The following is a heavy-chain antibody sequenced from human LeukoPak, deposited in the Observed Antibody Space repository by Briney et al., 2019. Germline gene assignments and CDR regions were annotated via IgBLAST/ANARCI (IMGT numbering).Heavy chain of an antibody. J-gene: IGHJ4*02. CDR1: GYTFTGYY. CDR2: INPNSGGT. D-gene: IGHD3-10*01. CDR3: ARDGYYGSGSYYNDYFDY. Sequence: GASVKVSCKASGYTFTGYYMHWVRQAPGQGLEWMGWINPNSGGTNYAQKFQGRVTMTRDTSISTAYMELSRLRSDDTAVYYCARDGYYGSGSYYNDYFDYWGQGTLVTVSS. V-gene: IGHV1-2*02.